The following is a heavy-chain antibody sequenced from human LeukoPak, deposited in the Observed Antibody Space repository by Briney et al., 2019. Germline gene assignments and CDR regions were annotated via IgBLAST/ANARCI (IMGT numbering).Heavy chain of an antibody. Sequence: SETLSLTCTVSGGSISSHFWTWIRQPPGKGLEWIGYIHYSGNTNYNPSLKSRLSISVDTSKNEFSLKLTSVTAADPAVYYCGRIFLNCSGATCLTWSAPWAQGTLV. V-gene: IGHV4-59*11. CDR2: IHYSGNT. D-gene: IGHD2-15*01. J-gene: IGHJ5*02. CDR1: GGSISSHF. CDR3: GRIFLNCSGATCLTWSAP.